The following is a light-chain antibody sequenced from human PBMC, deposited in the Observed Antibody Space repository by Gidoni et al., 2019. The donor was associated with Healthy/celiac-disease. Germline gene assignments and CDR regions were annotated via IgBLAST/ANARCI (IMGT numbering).Light chain of an antibody. CDR1: QSVSSSY. Sequence: EIVLTQSPVTLSLTPGERATLSCRASQSVSSSYLAWYQQKPGQAPRLLIYGASSRATGIPDRFSGSGSGTDFTLTISRLEPEDFAVYYCQQYGSSPVTFGQGTKLEIK. V-gene: IGKV3-20*01. J-gene: IGKJ2*01. CDR3: QQYGSSPVT. CDR2: GAS.